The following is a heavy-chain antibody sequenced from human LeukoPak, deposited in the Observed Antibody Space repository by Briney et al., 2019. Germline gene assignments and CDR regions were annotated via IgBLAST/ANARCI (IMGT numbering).Heavy chain of an antibody. CDR3: ARQKGIAAAGNWFDP. CDR1: GGSLSSSSYY. J-gene: IGHJ5*02. V-gene: IGHV4-39*01. CDR2: IYYSGST. D-gene: IGHD6-13*01. Sequence: SETLSLTCTVSGGSLSSSSYYWGWIRQPPGKGLEWIGSIYYSGSTYYNPSLKSRVTISVDTSKNQFSLKLSSVTAADTAVYYCARQKGIAAAGNWFDPWGQGTLVTVSS.